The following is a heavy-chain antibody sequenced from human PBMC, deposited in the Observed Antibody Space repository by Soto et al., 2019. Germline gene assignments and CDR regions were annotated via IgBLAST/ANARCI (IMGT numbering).Heavy chain of an antibody. Sequence: QVQLVESGGGLVKPGGSLRLSCAASGFTFSDFYMSWIRQAPGKGLEWISYISNTGRTIYYGDSVRGRFTISRDNGKNSLYLQMNNLRVEDTAIYYCASDGAVYDFLTGLHGAHWGQGTLVTVSS. J-gene: IGHJ4*02. CDR3: ASDGAVYDFLTGLHGAH. CDR1: GFTFSDFY. V-gene: IGHV3-11*01. D-gene: IGHD3-9*01. CDR2: ISNTGRTI.